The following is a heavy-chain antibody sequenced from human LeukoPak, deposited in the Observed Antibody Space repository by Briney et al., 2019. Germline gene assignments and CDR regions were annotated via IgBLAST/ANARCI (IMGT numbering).Heavy chain of an antibody. Sequence: PGGSLRLSCAASGFTFSSYSMNWVRQAPGKGLEWVSSISSSSSYIYYADSVKGRFTISRDNAKNSLYLQMNSLRAEDTAVYYCARGFNKIVVVLTGDYWGQGTLVTVSS. V-gene: IGHV3-21*01. CDR2: ISSSSSYI. D-gene: IGHD3-22*01. CDR3: ARGFNKIVVVLTGDY. J-gene: IGHJ4*02. CDR1: GFTFSSYS.